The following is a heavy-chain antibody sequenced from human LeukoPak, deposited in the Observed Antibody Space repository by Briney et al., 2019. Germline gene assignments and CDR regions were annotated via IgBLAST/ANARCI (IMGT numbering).Heavy chain of an antibody. V-gene: IGHV3-21*01. D-gene: IGHD3-22*01. CDR3: ARASDDSSGYYSHYYYYGMDV. Sequence: PGGSLRLSCAASGFTFSSYSMNWVRQAPGKGLEWVSSISSSSSYIYYADSVKGRFTISRDNAKNSLYLQMNSLRAEDTAVYYCARASDDSSGYYSHYYYYGMDVWGQGTTVTVS. CDR2: ISSSSSYI. J-gene: IGHJ6*02. CDR1: GFTFSSYS.